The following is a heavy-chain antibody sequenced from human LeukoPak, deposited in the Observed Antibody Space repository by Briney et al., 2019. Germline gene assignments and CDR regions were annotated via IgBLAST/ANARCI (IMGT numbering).Heavy chain of an antibody. V-gene: IGHV3-30-3*01. D-gene: IGHD3-22*01. CDR3: ARGSLSPYYDCSDFRYTLPDY. J-gene: IGHJ4*02. CDR2: VSYDGDFK. Sequence: PGGSLRLSCVGSGFVFSKYAVHWVRQAPGKGLEWVAVVSYDGDFKLYGDSVKGRFTISRDNSKNTLYLQMNSLRAEDTAVYYCARGSLSPYYDCSDFRYTLPDYWGQGTLVTVSS. CDR1: GFVFSKYA.